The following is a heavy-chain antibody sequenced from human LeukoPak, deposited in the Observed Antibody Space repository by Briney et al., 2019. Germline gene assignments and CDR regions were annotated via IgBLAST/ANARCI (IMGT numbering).Heavy chain of an antibody. D-gene: IGHD1-26*01. J-gene: IGHJ4*02. CDR3: TRESGPDCPFGY. V-gene: IGHV4-4*02. CDR2: SSLTGRT. Sequence: PSETLSLTCGVSGGSITSTNWCSWGRKPPGQGLEGFGVSSLTGRTNYNPSLIGRVTMSLDESRNQLSLTLTSVTAADTAMYYCTRESGPDCPFGYWGQGTLVVVPS. CDR1: GGSITSTNW.